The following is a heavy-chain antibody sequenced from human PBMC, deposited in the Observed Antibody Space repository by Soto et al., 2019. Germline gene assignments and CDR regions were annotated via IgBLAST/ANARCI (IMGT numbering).Heavy chain of an antibody. V-gene: IGHV4-39*01. D-gene: IGHD6-19*01. CDR2: IHSSGRT. CDR3: ARLPRTTVAGTGTDS. Sequence: QLQLQESGPGLVKPSETLSLTCTVSGVSSSSSDYFWGWIRQPPAKGLEWIASIHSSGRTFYNPCLKSRVTISVDTSKNQFSLELTSVTAADTAVYYCARLPRTTVAGTGTDSWGQGTLVTVSS. CDR1: GVSSSSSDYF. J-gene: IGHJ4*02.